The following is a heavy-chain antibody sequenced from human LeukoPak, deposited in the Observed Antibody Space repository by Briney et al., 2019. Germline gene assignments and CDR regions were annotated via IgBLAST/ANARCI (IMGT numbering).Heavy chain of an antibody. D-gene: IGHD3-22*01. CDR3: ARGRRRYYYDSSGYYRWFDP. J-gene: IGHJ5*02. CDR1: GGSITSYY. Sequence: PSETLSLTCTVSGGSITSYYWSWIRQPPGKGLEWIGYIYYSGSTNYNPSLKSRVTISVDTSKNQFSLKLSSVTAADTAVYYCARGRRRYYYDSSGYYRWFDPWGQGTLVTVSS. V-gene: IGHV4-59*01. CDR2: IYYSGST.